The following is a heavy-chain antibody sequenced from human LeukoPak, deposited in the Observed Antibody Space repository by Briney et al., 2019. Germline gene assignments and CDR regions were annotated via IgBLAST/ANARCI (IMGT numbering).Heavy chain of an antibody. V-gene: IGHV3-53*01. CDR3: ARDEGGGSYYSDF. D-gene: IGHD3-22*01. CDR1: GFTVSSNY. Sequence: PGGSLRLSCTVSGFTVSSNYMSWVRQAPGKGLEWVSVIYSGDTTYYADSVKGRFTISRDNSKNTLYLQMNSLRAEDRAVYYCARDEGGGSYYSDFWGQGTLVTVSS. CDR2: IYSGDTT. J-gene: IGHJ4*02.